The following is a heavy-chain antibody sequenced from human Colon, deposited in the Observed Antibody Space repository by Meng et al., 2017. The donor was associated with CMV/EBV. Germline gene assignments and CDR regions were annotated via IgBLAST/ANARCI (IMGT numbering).Heavy chain of an antibody. V-gene: IGHV4-34*01. D-gene: IGHD6-19*01. CDR3: ARGREKQWPTADY. CDR1: GGSCSDYH. Sequence: GGSCSDYHWSGNRQSPGKGLEGIGEIHHDRRSNYRPSLESRVTISVDTSKNQFSPEMTSVTAADTALYYCARGREKQWPTADYWGQGTLVTVSS. J-gene: IGHJ4*02. CDR2: IHHDRRS.